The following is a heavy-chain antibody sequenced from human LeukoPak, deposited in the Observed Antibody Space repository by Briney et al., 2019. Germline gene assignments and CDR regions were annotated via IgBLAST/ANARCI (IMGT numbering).Heavy chain of an antibody. CDR1: GGSFSGYY. D-gene: IGHD3-16*01. CDR2: INHSGST. CDR3: ARDRRTLGVGYPTTNWFDP. V-gene: IGHV4-34*01. Sequence: PSETLSLTCAVYGGSFSGYYWSWIRQPPGKGLEWIGEINHSGSTNYNPSLKSRVTISVVTSKNQFSLKLSSVTAADTAVYYCARDRRTLGVGYPTTNWFDPWGQGTLVTVSS. J-gene: IGHJ5*02.